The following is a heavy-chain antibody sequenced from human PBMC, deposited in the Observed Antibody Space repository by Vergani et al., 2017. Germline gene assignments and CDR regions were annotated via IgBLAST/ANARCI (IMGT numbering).Heavy chain of an antibody. CDR2: IKSDGRT. V-gene: IGHV3-66*02. Sequence: EVELLESGGGLAQPGGSLRVSCSASGFRVTTYYMSWVRQAPGKGLEWVSVIKSDGRTSYAESVRGRFTISRDTSRNAVYLQMNLLRVEDTGVYYCTRSECSGTTCYGHYFDLWGHGILVTVSS. CDR1: GFRVTTYY. D-gene: IGHD2-15*01. CDR3: TRSECSGTTCYGHYFDL. J-gene: IGHJ4*01.